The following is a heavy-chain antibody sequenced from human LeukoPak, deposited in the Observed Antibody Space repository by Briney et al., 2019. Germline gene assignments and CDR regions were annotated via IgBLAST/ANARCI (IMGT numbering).Heavy chain of an antibody. CDR1: GSTFTSYY. CDR3: AREGRQYTGGWYYFDY. V-gene: IGHV1-2*02. J-gene: IGHJ4*02. Sequence: ASVKVSCKASGSTFTSYYMHWVRQAPGQGLEWMGWINPDSGDTHYAQKFQGRVTMTRDTSISTGYMELSRLTSDDTAVYYCAREGRQYTGGWYYFDYWGQGTLVTVSS. CDR2: INPDSGDT. D-gene: IGHD2-8*02.